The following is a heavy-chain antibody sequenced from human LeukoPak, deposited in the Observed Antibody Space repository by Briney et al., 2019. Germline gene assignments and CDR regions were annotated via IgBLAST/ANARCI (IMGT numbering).Heavy chain of an antibody. J-gene: IGHJ4*02. V-gene: IGHV1-69*05. D-gene: IGHD5-24*01. CDR2: IIPIFGTA. CDR1: GGTFSSYA. Sequence: SVKVSCKASGGTFSSYAISWVRQAPGQGLEWMEGIIPIFGTANYAQKFQGRVTITTDESTSTAYMELSSLRSEDTAVYYCARSGGNGYNCRFDYWGQGTLVTVSS. CDR3: ARSGGNGYNCRFDY.